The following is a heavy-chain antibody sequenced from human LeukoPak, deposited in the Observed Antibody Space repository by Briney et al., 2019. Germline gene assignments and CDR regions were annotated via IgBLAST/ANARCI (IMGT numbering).Heavy chain of an antibody. CDR2: IYTSGST. Sequence: SETLSLTRTLLGPSISSYYWSWLGQPPGKGLEGVGYIYTSGSTNYNPSLKSRVTISVDTSKNQFSLKLSSVTAADTAVYYCARHIAAAGTGFYDWGQGTLVTVSS. CDR1: GPSISSYY. CDR3: ARHIAAAGTGFYD. V-gene: IGHV4-4*09. D-gene: IGHD6-13*01. J-gene: IGHJ4*02.